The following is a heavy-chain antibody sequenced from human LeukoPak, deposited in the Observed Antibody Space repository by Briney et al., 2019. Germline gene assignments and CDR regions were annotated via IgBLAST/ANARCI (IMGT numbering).Heavy chain of an antibody. J-gene: IGHJ3*02. V-gene: IGHV4-31*03. CDR3: ATEHYCSSTSCYADGAFDI. D-gene: IGHD2-2*01. CDR1: GGSISSGGYY. Sequence: SETLSLTCTVSGGSISSGGYYWSWIRQHPGKGLEWIGYIYYSGSTYYNPSLKSRVTISVDTSKNQFSLKLSPVTAADTAVYYCATEHYCSSTSCYADGAFDIWGQGTMVTVSS. CDR2: IYYSGST.